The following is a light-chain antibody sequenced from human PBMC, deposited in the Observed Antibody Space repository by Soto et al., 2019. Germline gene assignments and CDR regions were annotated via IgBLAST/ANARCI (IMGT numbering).Light chain of an antibody. CDR3: AAWDDSLNGYV. J-gene: IGLJ1*01. Sequence: QSVLTQPPSVSEAPRQRVTISCSGSSSNIGNNAVNWYQQLPGKAPKLLMFYDNLLPSGVSDRFSGSKSGTSASLAISGLQSEDEADYYCAAWDDSLNGYVFGTGTKLIVL. CDR2: YDN. CDR1: SSNIGNNA. V-gene: IGLV1-36*01.